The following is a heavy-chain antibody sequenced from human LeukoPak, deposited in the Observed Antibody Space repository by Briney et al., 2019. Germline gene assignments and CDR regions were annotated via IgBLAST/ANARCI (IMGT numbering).Heavy chain of an antibody. J-gene: IGHJ3*02. CDR3: ARDAHYYDSSGNI. D-gene: IGHD3-22*01. V-gene: IGHV1-69*01. Sequence: ASVKVSCKXSGGTFSSYAISWVRQAPGQGLERMGGIIPIFGTANYAQKFQGRVTITADESTSTAYMELSSLRSEDTAVYYCARDAHYYDSSGNIWGQGTMVTVSS. CDR2: IIPIFGTA. CDR1: GGTFSSYA.